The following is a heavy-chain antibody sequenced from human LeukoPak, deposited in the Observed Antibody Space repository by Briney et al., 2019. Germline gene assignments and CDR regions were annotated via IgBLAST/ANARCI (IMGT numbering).Heavy chain of an antibody. CDR2: IYYSGST. CDR3: ARDKYGLDY. CDR1: GGSISSYY. V-gene: IGHV4-59*12. Sequence: SETLSLTCTVSGGSISSYYWSWIRQPPGKGLEGSGYIYYSGSTNYNPSLKSRVSISVDTSKNQFSLKLSSVTAADTAVYYCARDKYGLDYWGQGTLVTVSS. D-gene: IGHD2-8*01. J-gene: IGHJ4*02.